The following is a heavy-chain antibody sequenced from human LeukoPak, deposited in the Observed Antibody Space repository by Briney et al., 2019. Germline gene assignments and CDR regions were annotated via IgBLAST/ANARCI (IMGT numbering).Heavy chain of an antibody. V-gene: IGHV3-53*01. D-gene: IGHD3-10*01. CDR1: GFTVSSNY. CDR3: ARVSYYYGSGSLYFDY. J-gene: IGHJ4*02. CDR2: IYSGGST. Sequence: GGSLRLSCAASGFTVSSNYMSWVRQAPGKGLKWVSVIYSGGSTYYADSVKGRFTISRDNSKNTLYLQMNSLRAEDTAVYYCARVSYYYGSGSLYFDYWGQGTLVTVSS.